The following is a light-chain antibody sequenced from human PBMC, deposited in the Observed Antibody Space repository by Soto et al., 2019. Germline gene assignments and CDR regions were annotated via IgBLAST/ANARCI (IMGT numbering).Light chain of an antibody. CDR1: QSISNW. V-gene: IGKV1-5*03. J-gene: IGKJ2*01. CDR3: QRYNDFQYV. CDR2: KAI. Sequence: DIQMTQSPSTLSASVGDRVTITCRASQSISNWLAWYQQKPGKAPKLLIYKAINLQSGVPSRFSGSGSGTEFSLNISVLQPDDFATYYCQRYNDFQYVFGQGTTL.